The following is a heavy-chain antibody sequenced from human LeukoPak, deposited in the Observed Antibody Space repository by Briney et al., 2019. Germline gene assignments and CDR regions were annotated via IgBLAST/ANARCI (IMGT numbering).Heavy chain of an antibody. CDR2: IYFSGSS. V-gene: IGHV4-59*01. CDR3: ARGYSYGLYNWFDP. CDR1: GVSMSNYY. D-gene: IGHD5-18*01. Sequence: PSETLSLTCTVSGVSMSNYYWSWIRQPPGKGLEWIGYIYFSGSSNYNPSLKSRVTMSVDTSKNQFSLKLSSVTAADTAVYYCARGYSYGLYNWFDPWGQGTLVTVSS. J-gene: IGHJ5*02.